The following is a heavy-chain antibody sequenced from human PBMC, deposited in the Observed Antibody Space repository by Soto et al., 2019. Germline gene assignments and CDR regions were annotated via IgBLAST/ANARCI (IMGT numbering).Heavy chain of an antibody. D-gene: IGHD2-2*02. Sequence: ASVKVSCKASGYSFTDHYMHWVRQAPGQGLEWMGWINPNSGGTKSAQQFQGRVTMTRDTSVSTAYMEVNRLTFDDTAVYYCARGKEIPDYWNFDLWGRGSRVTVS. CDR1: GYSFTDHY. CDR2: INPNSGGT. V-gene: IGHV1-2*02. J-gene: IGHJ2*01. CDR3: ARGKEIPDYWNFDL.